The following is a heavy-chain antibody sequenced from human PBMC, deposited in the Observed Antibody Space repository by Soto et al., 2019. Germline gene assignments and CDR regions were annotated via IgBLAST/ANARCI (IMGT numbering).Heavy chain of an antibody. CDR1: GFTFDDYT. J-gene: IGHJ6*02. D-gene: IGHD5-12*01. V-gene: IGHV3-43*01. CDR2: ISWDGGST. CDR3: AKGIVATTYYYSGMDV. Sequence: PGGSLRLSCAASGFTFDDYTMHWVRQAPGKGLEWVSLISWDGGSTYYADSVKGRFTISRDNSKNSLYLQMNSLRTEDTALYYCAKGIVATTYYYSGMDVWGQGTTVTVSS.